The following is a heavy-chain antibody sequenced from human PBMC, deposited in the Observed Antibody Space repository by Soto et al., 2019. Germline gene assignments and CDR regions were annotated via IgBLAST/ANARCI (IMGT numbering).Heavy chain of an antibody. CDR3: ASATVVAATFDF. CDR2: ISSGSSNI. V-gene: IGHV3-21*01. Sequence: EVQLVESGGGLVKPGGSLTLSCAASGFAFRSYNMNWVRQAPGKGLEWVASISSGSSNIYYADSVKGRFTISRDNAKNSLLLQMDSLRAEASAVYYGASATVVAATFDFWGQGTLVTVSS. J-gene: IGHJ4*02. CDR1: GFAFRSYN. D-gene: IGHD2-15*01.